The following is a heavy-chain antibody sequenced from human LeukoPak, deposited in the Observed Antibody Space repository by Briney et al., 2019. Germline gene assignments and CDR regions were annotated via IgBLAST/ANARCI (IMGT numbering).Heavy chain of an antibody. CDR3: ARAPSEQRSDY. J-gene: IGHJ4*02. CDR1: GFTFSSYS. V-gene: IGHV3-21*01. Sequence: GGSLRLSCAASGFTFSSYSMNWVRQAPGKGLEWVSSISSRFNYMYYADSVKGRFTISRDNAENSLYLQMNSLRAEDTAVYYCARAPSEQRSDYWGQGTLVTVSS. D-gene: IGHD6-25*01. CDR2: ISSRFNYM.